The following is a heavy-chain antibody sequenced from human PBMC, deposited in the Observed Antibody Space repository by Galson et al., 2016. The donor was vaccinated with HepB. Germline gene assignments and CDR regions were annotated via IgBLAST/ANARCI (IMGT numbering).Heavy chain of an antibody. CDR2: IIPSLRTP. CDR1: GDPFSSFA. D-gene: IGHD4-17*01. J-gene: IGHJ4*02. CDR3: ARDLDYGDNVGY. V-gene: IGHV1-69*13. Sequence: SVKVSCKASGDPFSSFAISWVRQAPGQGLEWMGGIIPSLRTPHYAQRFQGRVTITADESTSTVYLELSSLRTEDTAVYFCARDLDYGDNVGYWGQGTLVIVSS.